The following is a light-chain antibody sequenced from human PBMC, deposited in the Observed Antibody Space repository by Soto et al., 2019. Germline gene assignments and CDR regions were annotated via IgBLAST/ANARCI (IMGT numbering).Light chain of an antibody. Sequence: EIGMTQSPATLSVSPGERATLACRASQSVSGNLAWYQQKPGQAPRLLIYGASTRATGIPARFSGSGSGTEFTLTISSLHSEDFSVYYCQQYNNWPPLTFGPGTKVDIK. CDR3: QQYNNWPPLT. J-gene: IGKJ3*01. V-gene: IGKV3-15*01. CDR2: GAS. CDR1: QSVSGN.